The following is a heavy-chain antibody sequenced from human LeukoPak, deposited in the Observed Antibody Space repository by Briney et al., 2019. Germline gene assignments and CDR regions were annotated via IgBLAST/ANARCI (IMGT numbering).Heavy chain of an antibody. CDR1: GFTVSSNY. J-gene: IGHJ4*02. V-gene: IGHV3-66*01. D-gene: IGHD1-26*01. CDR2: IYSAGST. Sequence: GGSLRLSCAASGFTVSSNYMSWVRQAPGKGLESVSVIYSAGSTYYADSAKGRFTISRDNSKNTLYLQMNSLRAEETAVYYCARGRWEGYWGQGTLVTVSS. CDR3: ARGRWEGY.